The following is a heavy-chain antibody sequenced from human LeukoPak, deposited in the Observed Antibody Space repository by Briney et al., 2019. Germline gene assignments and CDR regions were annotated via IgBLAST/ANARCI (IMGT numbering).Heavy chain of an antibody. D-gene: IGHD3-22*01. CDR2: ISGSGGTI. CDR1: GFTFSDYY. Sequence: GGSLRLSCAASGFTFSDYYMTWIRQAPGKGLEWVSYISGSGGTIYYADSVKGRFTTSRDNPKNSLYLQMNSLRVEDTDLYYCARSGDSNGYWFDQWGQGTLVTVSS. J-gene: IGHJ5*02. V-gene: IGHV3-11*01. CDR3: ARSGDSNGYWFDQ.